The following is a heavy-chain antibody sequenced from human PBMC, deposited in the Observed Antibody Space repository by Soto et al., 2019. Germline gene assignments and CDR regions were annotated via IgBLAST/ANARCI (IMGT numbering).Heavy chain of an antibody. CDR1: GYSFTSYW. Sequence: RGESLKISCKGFGYSFTSYWIGWVRQMPGKGLEWMGIIYPGDSDTRYSPSFQGQVTISADKSISTAYLQWSSLKASDTAMYYCARQYSYGRNYYYGMDVWGQGTTVTVSS. V-gene: IGHV5-51*01. CDR3: ARQYSYGRNYYYGMDV. D-gene: IGHD5-18*01. CDR2: IYPGDSDT. J-gene: IGHJ6*02.